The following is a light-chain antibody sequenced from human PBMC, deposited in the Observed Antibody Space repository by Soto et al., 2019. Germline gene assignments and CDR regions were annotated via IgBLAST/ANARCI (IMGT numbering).Light chain of an antibody. CDR1: QSISTW. CDR2: GAS. CDR3: QHYNTYPWT. Sequence: DIQMTQSPSTLSASVGDRVTITCRASQSISTWLAWYQHRPGKAPKLLIYGASTLESGVPSRFSGSGSGTEFTLTISSLQPDDFATYYCQHYNTYPWTFGHGTKVDIK. V-gene: IGKV1-5*01. J-gene: IGKJ1*01.